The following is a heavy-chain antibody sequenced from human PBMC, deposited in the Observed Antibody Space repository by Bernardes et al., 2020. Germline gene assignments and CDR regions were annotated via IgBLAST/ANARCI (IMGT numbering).Heavy chain of an antibody. CDR1: GFTFRSSS. J-gene: IGHJ6*03. D-gene: IGHD1-26*01. CDR2: ISSSSSTI. CDR3: ASPGATRRYYYYYYYMDV. Sequence: DGSLHLSCAASGFTFRSSSLNWVRQAPGTGLEWVSYISSSSSTIYYADSVKGRFTISRDNAKNSLYLQMNSLRAEDTAVYYCASPGATRRYYYYYYYMDVWGKGTTVTGS. V-gene: IGHV3-48*01.